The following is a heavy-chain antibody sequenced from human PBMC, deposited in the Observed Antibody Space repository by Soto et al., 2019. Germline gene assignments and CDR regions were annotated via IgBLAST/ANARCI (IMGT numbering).Heavy chain of an antibody. CDR2: IYYSGST. V-gene: IGHV4-59*01. D-gene: IGHD3-3*01. Sequence: SETLSLTCTVSGGSISSYYWSWIRQPPGKGLEWIGYIYYSGSTNYNPSLKSRVTISVDTSKNQFSLKLSSVTAADTAVYYCARGDYDFWSGYYNDYNWYDPWGQGTLVTVSS. CDR3: ARGDYDFWSGYYNDYNWYDP. J-gene: IGHJ5*02. CDR1: GGSISSYY.